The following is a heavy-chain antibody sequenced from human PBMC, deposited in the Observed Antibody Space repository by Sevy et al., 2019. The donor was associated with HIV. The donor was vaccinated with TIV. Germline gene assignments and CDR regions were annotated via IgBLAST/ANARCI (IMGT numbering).Heavy chain of an antibody. D-gene: IGHD3-10*01. J-gene: IGHJ3*02. Sequence: GGSLRLSCAASGFTFSDYYMSWIRQAPGKGLEWVSYISSSGSTIYYADSVKGRFTVSRDNAKNSLYLQMNCLRAEDTAVYYCASRAEGYYGSGSYYRPDAFDIWGQGTMVTVSS. CDR2: ISSSGSTI. V-gene: IGHV3-11*04. CDR3: ASRAEGYYGSGSYYRPDAFDI. CDR1: GFTFSDYY.